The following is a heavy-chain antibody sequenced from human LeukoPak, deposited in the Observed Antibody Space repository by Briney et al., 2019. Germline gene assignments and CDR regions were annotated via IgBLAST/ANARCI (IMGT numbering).Heavy chain of an antibody. CDR2: VSESAYAT. J-gene: IGHJ5*02. CDR1: GFTFSNSA. Sequence: GGSLRLSCAASGFTFSNSAMSWVRQAPGKGLEWVSTVSESAYATYYADSVKGRFAISRDNSKNTLYLQLNGLRAEDTAVYYCAKEFGTYHLRGVIAWGQGTLVTVSS. D-gene: IGHD3-10*01. V-gene: IGHV3-23*01. CDR3: AKEFGTYHLRGVIA.